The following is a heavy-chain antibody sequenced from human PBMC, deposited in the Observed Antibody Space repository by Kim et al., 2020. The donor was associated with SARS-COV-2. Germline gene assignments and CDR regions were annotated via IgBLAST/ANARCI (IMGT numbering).Heavy chain of an antibody. V-gene: IGHV5-51*01. Sequence: GESLKISCKGSGYSFTSYWIGWVRQMPGKGLEWMGIIYPGDSDTRYSPSFQGQVTISADKSISTAYLQWSSLKASDTAMYYCARATPSYHDILTGDYKDFDYGGQGSLVTGSS. CDR2: IYPGDSDT. D-gene: IGHD3-9*01. J-gene: IGHJ4*02. CDR3: ARATPSYHDILTGDYKDFDY. CDR1: GYSFTSYW.